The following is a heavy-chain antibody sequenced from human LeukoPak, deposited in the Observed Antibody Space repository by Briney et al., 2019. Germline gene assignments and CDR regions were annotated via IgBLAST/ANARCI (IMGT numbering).Heavy chain of an antibody. CDR3: ARVDGLERSWFDP. V-gene: IGHV3-11*04. D-gene: IGHD1-1*01. CDR1: GFTFSDYY. CDR2: ISSSGSTI. Sequence: GGSLRLSCAASGFTFSDYYMGWIRQAPGKGLEWVSYISSSGSTIYYADSVKGRFTISRDNAKNSLYLQMNSLRAEDTAVYYCARVDGLERSWFDPWGQGTLVTVSS. J-gene: IGHJ5*02.